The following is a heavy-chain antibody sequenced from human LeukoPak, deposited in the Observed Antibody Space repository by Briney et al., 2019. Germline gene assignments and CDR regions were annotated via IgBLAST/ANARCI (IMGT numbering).Heavy chain of an antibody. CDR3: ARTRPSFPVIVVVPLDY. CDR2: ISSSSSTI. D-gene: IGHD3-22*01. CDR1: GFTFSSYS. V-gene: IGHV3-48*02. J-gene: IGHJ4*02. Sequence: GGSLRLSCAASGFTFSSYSMNWVRQAPGKGLEWVSYISSSSSTIYYADSVKGRFTISRDNAKNSLYLQMNSLRDEDTAVYYCARTRPSFPVIVVVPLDYWGQGTLVTVSS.